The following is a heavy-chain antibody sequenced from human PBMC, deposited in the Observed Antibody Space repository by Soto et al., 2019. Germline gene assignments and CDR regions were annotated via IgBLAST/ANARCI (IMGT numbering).Heavy chain of an antibody. Sequence: QVQLVQSGAEVKKPGASVKFSCKASGYTFTSYDINWVRQATGQGLEWMGWMNPDSGNTRYAQKFQGRVTMTRNTSISTAYMELSSLRSEYTAVYYCARGSDGNFVHWFDPWGQGTLVTVSS. CDR2: MNPDSGNT. CDR3: ARGSDGNFVHWFDP. V-gene: IGHV1-8*01. CDR1: GYTFTSYD. J-gene: IGHJ5*02. D-gene: IGHD4-17*01.